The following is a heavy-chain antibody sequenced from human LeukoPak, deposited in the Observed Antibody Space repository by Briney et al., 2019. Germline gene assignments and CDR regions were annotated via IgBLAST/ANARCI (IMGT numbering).Heavy chain of an antibody. CDR1: GGTFSSYA. Sequence: ASVKVSCKASGGTFSSYAISWVRQAPGQGLEWMGWISVYNGNTNYAQKLQGRVTMTTDTSTSTAYMELRSLRSDDTAVYYCARDKSGGDYWGQGTLVTVSS. V-gene: IGHV1-18*01. CDR3: ARDKSGGDY. J-gene: IGHJ4*02. CDR2: ISVYNGNT. D-gene: IGHD3-3*01.